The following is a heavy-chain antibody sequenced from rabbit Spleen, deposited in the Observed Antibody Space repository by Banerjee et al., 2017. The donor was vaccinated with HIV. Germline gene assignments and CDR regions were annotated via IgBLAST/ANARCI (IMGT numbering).Heavy chain of an antibody. CDR1: GVSFSDKDV. Sequence: QEQLEESGGGLVKPEGSLTLTCKASGVSFSDKDVMCWVRQAPGKGLEWIACINMITSKSVYASWAKGRFIMSKTSSTTVTLQMTSLTVADTATYFCARNHYVSGDGWSWNLWGPGTLVTVS. CDR2: INMITSKS. V-gene: IGHV1S45*01. D-gene: IGHD4-1*01. J-gene: IGHJ4*01. CDR3: ARNHYVSGDGWSWNL.